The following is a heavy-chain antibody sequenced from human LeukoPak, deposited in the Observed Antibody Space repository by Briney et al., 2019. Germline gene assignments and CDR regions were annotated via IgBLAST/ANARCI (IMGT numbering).Heavy chain of an antibody. J-gene: IGHJ4*02. D-gene: IGHD6-13*01. V-gene: IGHV3-53*01. CDR3: ASRIATAGSVDY. Sequence: GGSLRLSCAASGFTVSSNYMSWVRQAPGKGLEWVSVIYSSGSTYYADSVKGRFTISRDNSKDTLHLQMNTLRAEDTAVYYCASRIATAGSVDYWGQGTLVTVSS. CDR1: GFTVSSNY. CDR2: IYSSGST.